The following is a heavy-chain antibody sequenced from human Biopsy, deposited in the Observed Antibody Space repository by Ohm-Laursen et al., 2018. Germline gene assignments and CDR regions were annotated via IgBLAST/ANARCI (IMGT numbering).Heavy chain of an antibody. J-gene: IGHJ4*02. CDR3: VLASFDY. V-gene: IGHV1-46*01. CDR1: GYTFTTYY. Sequence: ASSVKVSCKVSGYTFTTYYIHWVRQAPGQGLEWMGIINPGGNSTAYTQNFQGRVTMTWDTSTTTVYMELSSLRSEDTAVYYCVLASFDYWGQGTLVTVSS. CDR2: INPGGNST.